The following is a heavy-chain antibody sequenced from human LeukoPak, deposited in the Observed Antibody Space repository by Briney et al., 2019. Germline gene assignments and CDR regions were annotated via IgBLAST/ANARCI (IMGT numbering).Heavy chain of an antibody. V-gene: IGHV4-39*01. D-gene: IGHD6-13*01. CDR3: ARKLPQLGNYFDY. J-gene: IGHJ4*02. CDR2: IYYSGSS. CDR1: GGSISSSSYY. Sequence: SETLSLTCTVSGGSISSSSYYWGWIRQPPGEGLELIGSIYYSGSSYYNPSLKSRVTISVDTSKNQFSLKLSSVTAADTAVYYCARKLPQLGNYFDYWGQGTLVTVSS.